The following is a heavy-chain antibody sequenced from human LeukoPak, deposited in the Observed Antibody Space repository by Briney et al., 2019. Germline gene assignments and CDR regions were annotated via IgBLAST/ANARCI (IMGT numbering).Heavy chain of an antibody. CDR2: INPNSGGT. D-gene: IGHD3-16*01. Sequence: ASVKDSCKASGYTFTGYYMHWVRQAPGQGLEWMGWINPNSGGTNYAQKIQGRVTMTRDTSISTAYMELSRLRSDDTAVYYCARDSVPTSGFDPWGQGTLVTVSS. CDR3: ARDSVPTSGFDP. V-gene: IGHV1-2*02. CDR1: GYTFTGYY. J-gene: IGHJ5*02.